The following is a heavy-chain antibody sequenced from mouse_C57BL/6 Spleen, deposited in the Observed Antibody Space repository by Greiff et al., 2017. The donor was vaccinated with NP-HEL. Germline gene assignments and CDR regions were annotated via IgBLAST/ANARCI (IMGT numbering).Heavy chain of an antibody. CDR3: ARGRLRPYWYFDV. V-gene: IGHV14-2*01. J-gene: IGHJ1*03. D-gene: IGHD2-4*01. Sequence: EVKLVESGAELVKPGASVKLSCTASGFNIKDYYMHWVKQRTEQGLEWIGRIDPEDGETKYAPKFQGKATITADTSSNTAYLQLSSLTSEDTAVYYCARGRLRPYWYFDVWGTGTTVTVSS. CDR2: IDPEDGET. CDR1: GFNIKDYY.